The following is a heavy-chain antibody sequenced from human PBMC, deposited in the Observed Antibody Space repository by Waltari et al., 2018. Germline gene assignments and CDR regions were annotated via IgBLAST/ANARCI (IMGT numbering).Heavy chain of an antibody. Sequence: GLVQPGGSLRLSCAVSGFDIGNYWMAWVRQAPGKGLEWVANIRHDGDEIYYVDSVNGRFSISRDNIKNSVYLEMHSLRREDTALYYCARDPYGIYYFDSWGQGTLVTVSS. D-gene: IGHD2-21*01. J-gene: IGHJ4*02. CDR2: IRHDGDEI. CDR3: ARDPYGIYYFDS. V-gene: IGHV3-7*01. CDR1: GFDIGNYW.